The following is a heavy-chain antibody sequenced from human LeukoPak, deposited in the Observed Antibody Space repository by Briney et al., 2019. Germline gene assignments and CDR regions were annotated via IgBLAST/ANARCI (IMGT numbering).Heavy chain of an antibody. CDR1: GFTFSSYT. J-gene: IGHJ4*02. Sequence: GGSLRLSCAASGFTFSSYTMNWVRQAPGKGLEWVSSISGSSNHIYYADSVKGRFTISRDNAKNSLYLQMNSLRAEDAAVYYCARALLWFGDFYFDYWGQGTLVTVSS. D-gene: IGHD3-10*01. CDR2: ISGSSNHI. V-gene: IGHV3-21*01. CDR3: ARALLWFGDFYFDY.